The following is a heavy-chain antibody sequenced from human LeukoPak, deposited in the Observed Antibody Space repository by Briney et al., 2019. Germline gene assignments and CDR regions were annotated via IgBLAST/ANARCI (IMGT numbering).Heavy chain of an antibody. D-gene: IGHD6-13*01. Sequence: ASVKVSCKASGYTFTGYYMHWVRQAPGQGLEWMGWINPNSGGTNYAQKFQGRVTMTRDTSISTAYMELSRLRSDDTAVYYCARARYSSTWYEGEDYWGQGTLVTVSS. CDR1: GYTFTGYY. V-gene: IGHV1-2*02. J-gene: IGHJ4*02. CDR3: ARARYSSTWYEGEDY. CDR2: INPNSGGT.